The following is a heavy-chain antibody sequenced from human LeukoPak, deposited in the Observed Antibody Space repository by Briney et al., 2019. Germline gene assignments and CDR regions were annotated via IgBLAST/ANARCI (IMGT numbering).Heavy chain of an antibody. J-gene: IGHJ3*02. Sequence: GGSLRLSCAASGFTFDDYAMHWVRQAPGKGLEWVSGIDTAGNTNYPGSVKGRFTISRENAKNSLYLQMNSLRAGDTALYYCTRLRSDDAFDIWGQGTMVTVSS. D-gene: IGHD5-24*01. CDR1: GFTFDDYA. V-gene: IGHV3-13*01. CDR2: IDTAGNT. CDR3: TRLRSDDAFDI.